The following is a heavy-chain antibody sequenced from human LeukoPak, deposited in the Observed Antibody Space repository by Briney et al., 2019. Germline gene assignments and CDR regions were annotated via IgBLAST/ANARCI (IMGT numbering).Heavy chain of an antibody. J-gene: IGHJ4*02. CDR2: IIPILGIA. CDR1: GGTFSSYA. Sequence: SVKVSCKASGGTFSSYAISWVRQAPGQGLEWMGRIIPILGIANYAQKFQGRVTITADKSTSTAYMELSSLRSEDTAVYYCARRGDSSGYGRDYWGQGTLVTVSS. CDR3: ARRGDSSGYGRDY. D-gene: IGHD3-22*01. V-gene: IGHV1-69*04.